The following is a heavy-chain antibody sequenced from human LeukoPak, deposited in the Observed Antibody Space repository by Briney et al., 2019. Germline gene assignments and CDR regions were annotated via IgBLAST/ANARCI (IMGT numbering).Heavy chain of an antibody. V-gene: IGHV3-21*01. D-gene: IGHD3-10*01. J-gene: IGHJ4*02. CDR3: ARDSYYGSGKERFDY. CDR1: GFTFSSYS. CDR2: ISSSSSYI. Sequence: GGSLRLSCAASGFTFSSYSMNWVRQAPGKGLEWVSSISSSSSYIYYADSVKGRFTISRDNSKNTLYLQMNSLRAEDTAVYYCARDSYYGSGKERFDYWGQGTLVTVSS.